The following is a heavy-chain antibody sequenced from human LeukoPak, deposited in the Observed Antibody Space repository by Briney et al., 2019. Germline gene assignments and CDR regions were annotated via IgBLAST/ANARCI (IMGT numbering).Heavy chain of an antibody. D-gene: IGHD2-2*01. Sequence: ASVKGSCKASGYTFTDYYMHWVRQAPGQGVEWMGWINPNDGDTNYAQKFQGRVTMTRDTSISTAHMEVSRLRSDDTAVYYCARANFLYCSSSTCLFDYWGQGTLVTVSS. J-gene: IGHJ4*02. CDR3: ARANFLYCSSSTCLFDY. CDR2: INPNDGDT. V-gene: IGHV1-2*02. CDR1: GYTFTDYY.